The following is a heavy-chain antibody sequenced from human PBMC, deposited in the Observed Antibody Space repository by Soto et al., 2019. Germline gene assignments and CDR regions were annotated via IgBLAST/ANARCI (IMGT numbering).Heavy chain of an antibody. Sequence: SVKVSCKASGGTFSSYAISWVRQAPGQGLEWMGGIIPIFGTANYAQKFQGRVTITADESTSTAYMELSSLRSEDTAVYYCASGWDYYGSGSSPYYYYGMDVWGQGTTVTVSS. CDR3: ASGWDYYGSGSSPYYYYGMDV. CDR1: GGTFSSYA. CDR2: IIPIFGTA. V-gene: IGHV1-69*13. D-gene: IGHD3-10*01. J-gene: IGHJ6*02.